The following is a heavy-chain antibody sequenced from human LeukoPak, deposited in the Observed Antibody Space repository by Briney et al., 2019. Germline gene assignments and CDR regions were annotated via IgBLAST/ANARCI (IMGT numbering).Heavy chain of an antibody. CDR2: ISGTGGST. J-gene: IGHJ3*02. D-gene: IGHD4-17*01. CDR3: AKAGDYYAFDI. CDR1: GFTFSNYA. Sequence: GGSLRLSCAASGFTFSNYAMSWVRQAPGKGLEWVSGISGTGGSTYYADSVKGRFTISRDNSKNTLYPQMNSLRAEDTAVYYCAKAGDYYAFDIWGQGTMVTVSS. V-gene: IGHV3-23*01.